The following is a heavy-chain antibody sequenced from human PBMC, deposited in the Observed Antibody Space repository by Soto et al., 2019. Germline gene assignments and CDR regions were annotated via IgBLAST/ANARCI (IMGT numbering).Heavy chain of an antibody. V-gene: IGHV1-18*04. CDR2: ISAYNGNI. CDR3: ARYNPLWATYYYYGMDV. J-gene: IGHJ6*04. D-gene: IGHD5-18*01. CDR1: GYTFTSYG. Sequence: ASVKVSCKASGYTFTSYGISWVRQAPGQGLEWMGWISAYNGNINYAQKLQGRVTMTTDTSTSTAYMELRSLRSDDTAVYYCARYNPLWATYYYYGMDVWGKGTTVTVS.